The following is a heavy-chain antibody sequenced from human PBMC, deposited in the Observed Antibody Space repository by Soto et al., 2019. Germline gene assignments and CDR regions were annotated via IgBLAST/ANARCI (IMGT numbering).Heavy chain of an antibody. CDR3: ARAGQLERREGWFDP. D-gene: IGHD1-1*01. V-gene: IGHV1-46*01. J-gene: IGHJ5*02. CDR1: GYTFTSYY. Sequence: VSVKVSCTASGYTFTSYYMTWVRQAPGQGLEWMGIINPRGGSTSYAQKFQGRVTMTRDTSTSTVYMELSSLRSEDTAVYYCARAGQLERREGWFDPWGQGTLVTVSS. CDR2: INPRGGST.